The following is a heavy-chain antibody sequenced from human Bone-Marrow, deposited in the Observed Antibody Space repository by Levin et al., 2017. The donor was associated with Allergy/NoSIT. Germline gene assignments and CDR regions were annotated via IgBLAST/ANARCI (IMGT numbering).Heavy chain of an antibody. CDR3: ARDKKIAVAGSASHIYYYGMDV. CDR1: GFTFNSYT. J-gene: IGHJ6*02. D-gene: IGHD6-19*01. V-gene: IGHV3-21*06. Sequence: KPGGSLRLSCAASGFTFNSYTMNWVRQAPGKGLEWVSSISRSSSHIYSADSVKGRFTISRDNTKGSLYLQMNSLRVEDTAVYYCARDKKIAVAGSASHIYYYGMDVWGQGTMVTVSS. CDR2: ISRSSSHI.